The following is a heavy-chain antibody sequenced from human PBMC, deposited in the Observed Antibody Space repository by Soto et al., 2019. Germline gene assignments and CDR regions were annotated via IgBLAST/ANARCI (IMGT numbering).Heavy chain of an antibody. J-gene: IGHJ4*02. CDR2: IIPIFGTA. V-gene: IGHV1-69*13. D-gene: IGHD2-15*01. CDR1: GGTFSSYA. CDR3: ASRGGVVPPPWWYLDY. Sequence: GASVKVSCKASGGTFSSYAISWVRQAPGQGLEWMGGIIPIFGTANYAQKFQGRVTITADESTSTAYMELSSLRSERTAVYYCASRGGVVPPPWWYLDYWGQGTLVTVPS.